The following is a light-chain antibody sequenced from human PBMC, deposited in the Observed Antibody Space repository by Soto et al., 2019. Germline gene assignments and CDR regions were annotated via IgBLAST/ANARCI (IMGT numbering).Light chain of an antibody. CDR1: QTISSS. CDR3: QQHTDYTAVT. CDR2: DAS. Sequence: DIQMTQSPSTLSASVGDRVTITCRASQTISSSLAWYQHKPGKAPKLLIFDASTLHTGDPSRFSGGGFGTEFTLTIPGLQPDDFATYYCQQHTDYTAVTFGQGNKLEIK. J-gene: IGKJ2*01. V-gene: IGKV1-5*01.